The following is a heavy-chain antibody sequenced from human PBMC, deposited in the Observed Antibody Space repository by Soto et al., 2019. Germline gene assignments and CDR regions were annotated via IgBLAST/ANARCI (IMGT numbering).Heavy chain of an antibody. CDR3: ARLDDSYGEIDY. CDR1: GGSISSSSYY. Sequence: SETLSLTCTVSGGSISSSSYYWGWIRQPPGKGLEWIGSIYYSGSTYYNPSLKSRVTISVDTSKNQFSLKLSSVTAADTAVYYCARLDDSYGEIDYWGQGTLVTVS. CDR2: IYYSGST. D-gene: IGHD4-17*01. V-gene: IGHV4-39*01. J-gene: IGHJ4*02.